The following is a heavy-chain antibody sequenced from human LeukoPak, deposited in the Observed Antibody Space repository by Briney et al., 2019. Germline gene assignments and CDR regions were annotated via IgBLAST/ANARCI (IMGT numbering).Heavy chain of an antibody. CDR2: MNSDTGYT. CDR1: GYIFTSND. V-gene: IGHV1-8*01. D-gene: IGHD2-21*01. CDR3: TRGATQGLINWFDP. Sequence: GASVKVSCKASGYIFTSNDINWVRQAAGQGLEWMGWMNSDTGYTGYALKFHDRITLPRNTSISTAYMELSSLTSEDTAVYYCTRGATQGLINWFDPWGQGTLVTVSS. J-gene: IGHJ5*02.